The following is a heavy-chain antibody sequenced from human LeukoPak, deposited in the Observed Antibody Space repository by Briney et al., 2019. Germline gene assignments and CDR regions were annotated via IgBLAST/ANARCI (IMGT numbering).Heavy chain of an antibody. D-gene: IGHD2-15*01. Sequence: PGGSLRLSCAASGFSFDDFAMHWVRQAPGKGLEWVSGITWNGGTIDYADSVKGRFTISRDNAKNSLYLQMNSLRAEDTALYYCARDAGSAHRWFDPWGQGTLVTVSS. J-gene: IGHJ5*02. CDR1: GFSFDDFA. CDR3: ARDAGSAHRWFDP. CDR2: ITWNGGTI. V-gene: IGHV3-9*01.